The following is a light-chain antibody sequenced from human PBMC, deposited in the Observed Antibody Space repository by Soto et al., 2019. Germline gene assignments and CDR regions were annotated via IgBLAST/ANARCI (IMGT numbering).Light chain of an antibody. Sequence: DIQMTQSPSSLSASVGDRVTITCQASQDISNYLNWYQQKPGKSPKLLIYDASNLETEVPSMFSESESGTDFTFTISSLQPEDIATYYCQQYDNLPITFGPGTKVDI. CDR1: QDISNY. CDR3: QQYDNLPIT. V-gene: IGKV1-33*01. J-gene: IGKJ3*01. CDR2: DAS.